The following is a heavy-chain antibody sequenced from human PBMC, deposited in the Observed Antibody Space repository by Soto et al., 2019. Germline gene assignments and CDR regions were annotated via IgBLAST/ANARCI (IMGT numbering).Heavy chain of an antibody. J-gene: IGHJ4*02. CDR1: GGTFSSYA. V-gene: IGHV1-69*13. Sequence: SVKVSCKASGGTFSSYAISWVRQAPGQGLEWMGGIIPIFGTANYAQKFQGRVTITADESTNTAYMELSSLRSEDTAVYYCASLTIAARYGDYWGQGNLVTVSS. CDR3: ASLTIAARYGDY. D-gene: IGHD6-6*01. CDR2: IIPIFGTA.